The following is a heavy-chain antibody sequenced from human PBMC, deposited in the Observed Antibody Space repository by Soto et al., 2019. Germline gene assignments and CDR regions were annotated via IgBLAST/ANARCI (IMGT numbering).Heavy chain of an antibody. J-gene: IGHJ6*02. V-gene: IGHV4-30-4*01. D-gene: IGHD2-15*01. CDR1: GGSISSGDYY. CDR3: ARLRGGGYYYYGMDV. CDR2: IYYSGST. Sequence: SETLSLTCTVSGGSISSGDYYWSWIRQPPGKGLEWIGYIYYSGSTYYNPSLKSRVTISVDTSKNQFSLKLSSVTAADTAVYYCARLRGGGYYYYGMDVWGQGTTVTVSS.